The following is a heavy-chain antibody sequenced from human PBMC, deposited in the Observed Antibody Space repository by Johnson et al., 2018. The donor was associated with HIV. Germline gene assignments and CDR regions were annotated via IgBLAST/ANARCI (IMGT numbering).Heavy chain of an antibody. CDR1: GFTFSSYA. D-gene: IGHD5-24*01. V-gene: IGHV3-33*08. Sequence: QVKLVESGGGLVQPGGSLRLSCAASGFTFSSYAMSWVRQAPGKGLEWVSGLNWYDGNNKYYADFVKGRFTISRDNSKNTLYLQMNSLRAEDTAVYYCARGRDGYNLDAFDIWGQGTMVTVSS. CDR2: NWYDGNNK. CDR3: ARGRDGYNLDAFDI. J-gene: IGHJ3*02.